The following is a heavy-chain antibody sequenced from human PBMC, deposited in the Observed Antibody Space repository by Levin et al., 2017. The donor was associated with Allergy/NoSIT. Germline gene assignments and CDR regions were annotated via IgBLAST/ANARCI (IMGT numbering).Heavy chain of an antibody. CDR1: GGSISSYY. J-gene: IGHJ4*02. CDR3: ARGTSRPLVRFDY. V-gene: IGHV4-59*01. Sequence: SETLSLTCTVSGGSISSYYWSWIRQPPGKGLEWIGYIYYSGSTNYNPSLKSRVTISVDTSKNQFSLKLSSVTAADTAVYYCARGTSRPLVRFDYWGQGTLVTVSS. CDR2: IYYSGST. D-gene: IGHD6-6*01.